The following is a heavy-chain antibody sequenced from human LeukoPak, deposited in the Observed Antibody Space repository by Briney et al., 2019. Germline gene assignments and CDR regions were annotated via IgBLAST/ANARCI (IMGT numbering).Heavy chain of an antibody. D-gene: IGHD3-22*01. CDR1: GGSFSGYY. Sequence: SETLSLTCAVYGGSFSGYYWSWIRQPPGKGLEWIGEINHSGSTNYNPSLKSRVTISVDTSKNQFSLKLSSVTAADTAVYYCARAARYYYDSSGFDYWDQGTLVTVSS. V-gene: IGHV4-34*01. CDR3: ARAARYYYDSSGFDY. J-gene: IGHJ4*02. CDR2: INHSGST.